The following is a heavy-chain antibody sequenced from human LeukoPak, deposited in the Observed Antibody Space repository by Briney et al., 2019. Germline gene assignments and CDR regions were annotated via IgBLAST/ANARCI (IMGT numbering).Heavy chain of an antibody. D-gene: IGHD6-19*01. Sequence: GGSLRLSCAASGFTFSSYAMSWVRQAPGKGLEWVSSISSSSSYIYYADSVKGRFTISRDNAKNSLYLQMNSLRAEDTAVYYCATGPGIAVAGTSNDDYWGQGTLVTVSS. CDR2: ISSSSSYI. J-gene: IGHJ4*02. CDR1: GFTFSSYA. CDR3: ATGPGIAVAGTSNDDY. V-gene: IGHV3-21*01.